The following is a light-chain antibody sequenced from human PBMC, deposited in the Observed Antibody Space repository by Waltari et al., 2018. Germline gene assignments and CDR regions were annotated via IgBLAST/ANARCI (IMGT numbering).Light chain of an antibody. J-gene: IGLJ2*01. CDR1: SSDVGNSKR. CDR3: SSYAGSSKGV. Sequence: QSALTQPASVSGSPGQSITISCTGTSSDVGNSKRVSCYQQHPGKAPQLMIYAVSKRPSGVSDLFSGSKTGDMASLTISGIQPEDEAEYFCSSYAGSSKGVFGGGTKVTVL. CDR2: AVS. V-gene: IGLV2-23*02.